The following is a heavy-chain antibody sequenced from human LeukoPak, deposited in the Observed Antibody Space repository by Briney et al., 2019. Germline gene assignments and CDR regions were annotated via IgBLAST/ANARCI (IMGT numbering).Heavy chain of an antibody. V-gene: IGHV1-46*01. CDR1: GYTFTSCY. J-gene: IGHJ4*02. Sequence: ASVKVSCKASGYTFTSCYMHWVRQAPGQGLEWMGIINPSGGSTSYAQKFQGRVTMTRGMSTSTVYMELRSLRSDDTAVYYCARGEYYYDSSGYYYNYWGQGTLVTVSS. CDR3: ARGEYYYDSSGYYYNY. CDR2: INPSGGST. D-gene: IGHD3-22*01.